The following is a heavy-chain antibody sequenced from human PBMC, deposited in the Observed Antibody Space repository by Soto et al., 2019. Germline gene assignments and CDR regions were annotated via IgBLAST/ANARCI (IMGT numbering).Heavy chain of an antibody. D-gene: IGHD2-2*01. V-gene: IGHV1-24*01. CDR1: GYTLTELS. J-gene: IGHJ6*02. Sequence: ASVKVSCKVSGYTLTELSMHWVRQAPGKGLEWMGGFDPEDGETIYAQKFQGRVTMTEDTSTDTAYMELSSLRSEDTAVYYCATSRPAARYYYYYYGMDVWGQGTTVTVSS. CDR2: FDPEDGET. CDR3: ATSRPAARYYYYYYGMDV.